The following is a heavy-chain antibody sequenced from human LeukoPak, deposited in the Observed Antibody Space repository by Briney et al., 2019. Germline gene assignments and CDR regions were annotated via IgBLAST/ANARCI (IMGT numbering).Heavy chain of an antibody. J-gene: IGHJ4*02. Sequence: PGGSLRLSCAASGFTFNSYAMSWVRQAPGKGLAWVSTITHSGGGTFYADSVKGRFTISRDISENTLYLQMNSLRAEDTAVYYCASGGHGYSGYDPDFDYWGQGTLVTVSS. D-gene: IGHD5-12*01. V-gene: IGHV3-23*01. CDR2: ITHSGGGT. CDR3: ASGGHGYSGYDPDFDY. CDR1: GFTFNSYA.